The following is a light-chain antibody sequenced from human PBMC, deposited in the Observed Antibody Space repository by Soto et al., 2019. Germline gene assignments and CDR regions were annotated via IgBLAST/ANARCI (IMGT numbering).Light chain of an antibody. CDR1: RSDVGAYKF. V-gene: IGLV2-14*01. Sequence: QSALTQPASVSVSPGQSLTIFCSGTRSDVGAYKFVSWYRHHPGKAPQVMIYEVSNRPSGVSNRFSGSKSGNTASLTISGLQPEDEGDYYCSSYTSTSTPWVFGGGTKLTVL. CDR3: SSYTSTSTPWV. J-gene: IGLJ3*02. CDR2: EVS.